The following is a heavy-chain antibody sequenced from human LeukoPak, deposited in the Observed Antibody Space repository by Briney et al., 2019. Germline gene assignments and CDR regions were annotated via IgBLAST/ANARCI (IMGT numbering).Heavy chain of an antibody. CDR3: ARGFWSGYYYFDY. CDR2: FDPEDGET. D-gene: IGHD3-3*01. J-gene: IGHJ4*02. CDR1: GYTLTELS. V-gene: IGHV1-24*01. Sequence: ASVKVSCKVSGYTLTELSMHWVRQAPGKGLEWMGGFDPEDGETIYAQKFQGRVTMTRATSTSTVYMELSSLRSEDTAVYYCARGFWSGYYYFDYWGQGTLVTASS.